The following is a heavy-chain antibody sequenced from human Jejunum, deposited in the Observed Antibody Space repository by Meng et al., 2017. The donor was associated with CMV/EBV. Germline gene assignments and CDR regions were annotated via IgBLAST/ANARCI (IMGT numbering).Heavy chain of an antibody. J-gene: IGHJ6*02. CDR2: IKQDGSEK. V-gene: IGHV3-7*01. CDR1: GFNFTSYW. Sequence: GFNFTSYWMTWVRQAPRKGLEWVANIKQDGSEKYYVDSVKGRFTISRDNAKNSLYLQMDSLRAEDTAVYYCARIQVYSKGHYGMDVWGQGTTVTVSS. D-gene: IGHD4-11*01. CDR3: ARIQVYSKGHYGMDV.